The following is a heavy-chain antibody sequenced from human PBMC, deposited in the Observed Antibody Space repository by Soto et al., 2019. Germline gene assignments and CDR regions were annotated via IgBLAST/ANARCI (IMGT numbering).Heavy chain of an antibody. D-gene: IGHD2-2*01. J-gene: IGHJ4*02. CDR2: ISYDGSNK. CDR1: GFTFSSYG. Sequence: PGGSLRLSCAASGFTFSSYGMHWVRQAPGKGLEWVAVISYDGSNKYYADSVKGRFTISRDNSKNTLYLQMNSLRAEDTAVYYCAKEGVGSTSASPTDYWGQGTLVTVSS. V-gene: IGHV3-30*18. CDR3: AKEGVGSTSASPTDY.